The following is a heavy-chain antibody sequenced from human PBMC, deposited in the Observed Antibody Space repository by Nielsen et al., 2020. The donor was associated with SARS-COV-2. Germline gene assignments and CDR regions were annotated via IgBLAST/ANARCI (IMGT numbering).Heavy chain of an antibody. D-gene: IGHD1-7*01. CDR3: ARTEYNWNYGLSNNYYYYYYMDV. Sequence: SETLSLTCTVSGSSINSYYWSWIRQPPGKGLEWIGYIYYSGSTNYNPSLKSRVTISVDTSKNQFSLKLSSVTAADTAVYYCARTEYNWNYGLSNNYYYYYYMDVWGKGTTVTVSS. CDR2: IYYSGST. V-gene: IGHV4-59*08. J-gene: IGHJ6*03. CDR1: GSSINSYY.